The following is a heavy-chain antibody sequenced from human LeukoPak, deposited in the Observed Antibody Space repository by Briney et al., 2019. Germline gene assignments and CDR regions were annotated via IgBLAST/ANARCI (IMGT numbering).Heavy chain of an antibody. CDR2: ISGSGRNT. Sequence: GGSLRLSCTASGFTFSSYAMNWVRQAPVKGLEWVSTISGSGRNTYYADSVKGRFTISRDNSKNALYLQMNSLRAEDTALYYCATNYYDSSGYFPDFDYWGQGALVSVSS. CDR1: GFTFSSYA. V-gene: IGHV3-23*01. CDR3: ATNYYDSSGYFPDFDY. D-gene: IGHD3-22*01. J-gene: IGHJ4*02.